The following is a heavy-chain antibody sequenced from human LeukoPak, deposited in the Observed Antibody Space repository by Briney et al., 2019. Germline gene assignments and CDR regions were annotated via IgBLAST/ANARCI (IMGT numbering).Heavy chain of an antibody. CDR3: ARDGGFGEPSFDP. Sequence: PLETLSLTCTVSGGSISSYYWSWIRQPPGKGLEWIGYIYYSGSTSYNPSLKSRVTISVDTSKNQFSLKLSSVTAADTAVYYCARDGGFGEPSFDPWGQGTLVTVSS. V-gene: IGHV4-59*01. CDR1: GGSISSYY. J-gene: IGHJ5*02. D-gene: IGHD3-10*01. CDR2: IYYSGST.